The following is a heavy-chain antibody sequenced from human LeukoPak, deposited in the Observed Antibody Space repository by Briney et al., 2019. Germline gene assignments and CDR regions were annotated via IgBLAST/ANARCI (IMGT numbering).Heavy chain of an antibody. V-gene: IGHV4-39*07. D-gene: IGHD5-24*01. J-gene: IGHJ4*02. CDR2: INHSGST. Sequence: SETLSLTCTVSGGSIISSSASYWGWIRQPPGKGLEWIGEINHSGSTNYNPSLKSRVTISVDTSKNQFSLKLSSVTAADTAVYYCARLDGYNVFLGYWGQGTLVTVSS. CDR3: ARLDGYNVFLGY. CDR1: GGSIISSSASY.